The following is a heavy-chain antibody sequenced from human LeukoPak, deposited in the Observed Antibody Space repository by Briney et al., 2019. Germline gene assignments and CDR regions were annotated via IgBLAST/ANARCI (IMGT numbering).Heavy chain of an antibody. D-gene: IGHD3-10*01. Sequence: GSLRLSCAASGFTFSSYSMNWVRQAPGKGLEWIGEINHSGSTNYNPSLKSRVTISVDTSKNQFSLKLSSVTAADTAVYYCAREAYYGSGSYYNHYYYYMDVWGKGTTVTVSS. CDR3: AREAYYGSGSYYNHYYYYMDV. CDR1: GFTFSSYS. CDR2: INHSGST. J-gene: IGHJ6*03. V-gene: IGHV4-34*01.